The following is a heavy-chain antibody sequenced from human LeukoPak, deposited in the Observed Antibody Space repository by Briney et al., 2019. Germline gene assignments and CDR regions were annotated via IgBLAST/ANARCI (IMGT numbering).Heavy chain of an antibody. CDR3: ARDKVGTGPTHLDY. CDR1: GFTVSGNY. CDR2: IYSGGGT. V-gene: IGHV3-66*01. J-gene: IGHJ4*02. D-gene: IGHD1-26*01. Sequence: GGSLRLSCAASGFTVSGNYMSWVRQAPGKGLEWVSVIYSGGGTSYAGSVMGRFTISRDKSKNTLYLQMNSLRAEDTALYYCARDKVGTGPTHLDYWGQGALVTVSS.